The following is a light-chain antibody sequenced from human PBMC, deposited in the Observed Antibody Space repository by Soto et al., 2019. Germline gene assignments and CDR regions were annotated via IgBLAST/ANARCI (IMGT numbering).Light chain of an antibody. CDR1: QGIGNS. V-gene: IGKV1D-16*01. J-gene: IGKJ4*01. CDR2: GAS. CDR3: QQYKTYPT. Sequence: DIQMTQSPSSLSAAVGDRVTITCRASQGIGNSLAWYQKKPEKAPKSLIYGASRLQSEVPSRFSGSGSGTDFTLTISSLQPEDFGTYYCQQYKTYPTFGGGTKVEIK.